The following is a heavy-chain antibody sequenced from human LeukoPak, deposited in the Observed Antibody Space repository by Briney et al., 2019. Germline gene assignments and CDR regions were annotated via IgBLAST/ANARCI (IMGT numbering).Heavy chain of an antibody. D-gene: IGHD3-22*01. CDR2: ISGSGGST. CDR3: ARGSGDSSGLGAFDI. V-gene: IGHV3-23*01. J-gene: IGHJ3*02. Sequence: GGSLRLSCAASGFTFSSYGMSWVRQAPGKGLEWVSAISGSGGSTYYADSVKGRFTISRDNSKNSLYLQMNSLRAEDTAVYYCARGSGDSSGLGAFDIWGQGTMVTVSS. CDR1: GFTFSSYG.